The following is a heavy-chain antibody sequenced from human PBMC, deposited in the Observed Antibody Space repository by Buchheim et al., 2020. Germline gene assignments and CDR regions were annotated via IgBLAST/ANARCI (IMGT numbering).Heavy chain of an antibody. J-gene: IGHJ4*02. CDR3: ARDPAGAWFGEYFRMY. CDR2: IWYDGSNK. V-gene: IGHV3-33*01. Sequence: QVQLVESGGGVVQPGRSLRLSCAASGFTFSSYGMHWVRQAPGKGLVWVAVIWYDGSNKYYADSVKGRFTISRDNSKNTLYLQMNSLRAEDTAVYYCARDPAGAWFGEYFRMYWGQGTL. CDR1: GFTFSSYG. D-gene: IGHD3-10*01.